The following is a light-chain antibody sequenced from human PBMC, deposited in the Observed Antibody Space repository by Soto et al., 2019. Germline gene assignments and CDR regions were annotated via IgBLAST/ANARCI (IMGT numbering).Light chain of an antibody. V-gene: IGKV1-5*01. J-gene: IGKJ1*01. CDR2: DAS. Sequence: DIQMTQSPSTLSASVGDRVTITCRASQSIDTWLAWYQQKPGKAPKLLFFDASSLHTRVSSRFSGSGSRTACTLTISNLPPEDLASYYCQQFPDYWTFGQGTKVEVK. CDR3: QQFPDYWT. CDR1: QSIDTW.